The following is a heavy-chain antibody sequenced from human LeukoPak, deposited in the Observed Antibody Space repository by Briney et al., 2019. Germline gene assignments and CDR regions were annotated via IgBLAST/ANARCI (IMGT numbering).Heavy chain of an antibody. D-gene: IGHD5-18*01. CDR2: IYYSGST. J-gene: IGHJ5*02. CDR1: GGSISSSGYY. Sequence: SETLSLTCTVSGGSISSSGYYWVWIRQPPGKGLEWIGSIYYSGSTYYSPSLKSRVTISVDTSRNQISLKLSSVTAADTAVYYCAAAMVLNWFDPWGQGAPVTVSS. CDR3: AAAMVLNWFDP. V-gene: IGHV4-39*01.